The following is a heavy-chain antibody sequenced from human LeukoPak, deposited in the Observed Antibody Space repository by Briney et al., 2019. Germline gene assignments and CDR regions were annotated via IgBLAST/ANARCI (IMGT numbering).Heavy chain of an antibody. D-gene: IGHD3-16*02. J-gene: IGHJ4*02. Sequence: SETLSLTCAVYGGSFSGYYWSWIRQPPGKGLEWIGEINHSGSTNYNPSLKSRVTISVDTSKNQFSLKLSSVTAADTAVYYCARARGYVWGSYRLYYFDYWGQGTLVTVSS. CDR1: GGSFSGYY. CDR2: INHSGST. CDR3: ARARGYVWGSYRLYYFDY. V-gene: IGHV4-34*01.